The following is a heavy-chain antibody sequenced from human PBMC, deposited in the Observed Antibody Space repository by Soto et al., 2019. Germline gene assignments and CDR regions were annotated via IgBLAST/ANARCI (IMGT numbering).Heavy chain of an antibody. CDR2: IIPIVGTA. V-gene: IGHV1-69*01. D-gene: IGHD3-10*01. Sequence: QVQLVQSGAEVKKPGSSVKVSCKASGGTFSSYAISWVRQAPGQGLEWMGGIIPIVGTANYAQKFQGRVTITADESTSTAYMELSSLRSEDTAVYYCASSYGSGSYYKGYNWFDPWGQGTLVTVSS. CDR1: GGTFSSYA. J-gene: IGHJ5*02. CDR3: ASSYGSGSYYKGYNWFDP.